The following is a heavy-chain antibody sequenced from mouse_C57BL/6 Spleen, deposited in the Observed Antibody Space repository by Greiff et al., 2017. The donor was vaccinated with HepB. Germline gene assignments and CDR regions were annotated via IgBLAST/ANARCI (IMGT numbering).Heavy chain of an antibody. J-gene: IGHJ2*01. CDR1: GYTFTSYW. D-gene: IGHD3-2*02. CDR3: ARSGVDPRLGAFDY. Sequence: QVQLQQSGAELVRPGTSVKLSCKASGYTFTSYWMHWVKQRPGQGLEWIGVIDPSDSYTNYNQKFKGKATLTVDTSSSTAYRQLSSLTSEDSAVYYGARSGVDPRLGAFDYWGQGTTLTVSS. V-gene: IGHV1-59*01. CDR2: IDPSDSYT.